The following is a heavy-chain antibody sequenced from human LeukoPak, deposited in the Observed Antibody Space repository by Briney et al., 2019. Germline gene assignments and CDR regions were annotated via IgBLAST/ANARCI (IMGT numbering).Heavy chain of an antibody. CDR1: GGSISSGDYY. V-gene: IGHV4-30-4*01. D-gene: IGHD3-22*01. Sequence: SQTLSLTCTVSGGSISSGDYYWSWIRQPPGKGLEWIAYMYYSGSTYYNPSLKSRVTMSADTSKNQLSLKLSSVTAAHTAVYYCARPYYYDSRIDPWGQGILVTVSS. CDR3: ARPYYYDSRIDP. CDR2: MYYSGST. J-gene: IGHJ5*02.